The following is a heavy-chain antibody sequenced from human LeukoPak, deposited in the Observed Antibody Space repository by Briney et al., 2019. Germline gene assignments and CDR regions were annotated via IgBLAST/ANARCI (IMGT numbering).Heavy chain of an antibody. D-gene: IGHD1-26*01. J-gene: IGHJ4*02. Sequence: PSETLSLTCAVSGGSVTSGSYYWSWIRQSPGKGLEWIGYIYTSGGTNYNPSLKGRVTISVDTSKTQFSLQLNSVTAADTAVYYCARARWELSIFDYWGQGTLVTVSS. CDR2: IYTSGGT. CDR1: GGSVTSGSYY. CDR3: ARARWELSIFDY. V-gene: IGHV4-61*01.